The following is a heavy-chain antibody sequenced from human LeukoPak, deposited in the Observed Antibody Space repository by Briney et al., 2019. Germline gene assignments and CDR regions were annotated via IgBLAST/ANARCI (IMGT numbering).Heavy chain of an antibody. Sequence: SETLSLTCAVSGGSISSSNWWSWVRQPPGKGLEWIGEIYHSGSTNYNPSLKSRVTISVDKSKNQFSLKLSSVTAADTAVYYCARVGRYCSSTSCYTPVGRKKNAFDIWGQGTMVTVSS. CDR3: ARVGRYCSSTSCYTPVGRKKNAFDI. CDR1: GGSISSSNW. CDR2: IYHSGST. J-gene: IGHJ3*02. D-gene: IGHD2-2*02. V-gene: IGHV4-4*02.